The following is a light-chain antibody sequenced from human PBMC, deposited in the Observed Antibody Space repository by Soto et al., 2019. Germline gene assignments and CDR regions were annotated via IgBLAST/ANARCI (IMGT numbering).Light chain of an antibody. CDR1: SSGVGGYHY. J-gene: IGLJ2*01. V-gene: IGLV2-14*01. Sequence: QSALPQPASVSGSPGQSIPISCTGTSSGVGGYHYVSWYQQHPGKAPKLMIYDVSNRPSGVSNRFSGSKSGNTASLTISGLQAEDEAEYYCSSYTSSSTLVVFGGGTKLTVL. CDR2: DVS. CDR3: SSYTSSSTLVV.